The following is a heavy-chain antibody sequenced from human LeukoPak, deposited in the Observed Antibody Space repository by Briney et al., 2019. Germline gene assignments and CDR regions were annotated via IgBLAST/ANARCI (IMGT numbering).Heavy chain of an antibody. CDR1: GGSFSGYY. V-gene: IGHV4-34*01. D-gene: IGHD3-22*01. CDR2: INHSGST. J-gene: IGHJ3*02. Sequence: PSETLSLTCAVYGGSFSGYYWSWIRQPPGKGLEWIGEINHSGSTNYNPSLKSQVTISVDTSKNQFSLKLSSVTAADTAVYYCARGHPVYYDSSGYRILGTFDIWGQGTMVTVSS. CDR3: ARGHPVYYDSSGYRILGTFDI.